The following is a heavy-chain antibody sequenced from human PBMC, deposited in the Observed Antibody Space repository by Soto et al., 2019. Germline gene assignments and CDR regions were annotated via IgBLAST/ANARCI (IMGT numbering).Heavy chain of an antibody. J-gene: IGHJ4*02. Sequence: PGGSLRLSCAASGFTFSSYGMHWVRQAPGKGLEWVATLWYDGSNRHYSDSVKGRFTISRDNSKNTLDLHMNSLRAEDTAVYYCARETTVNYFDYWGQGALVTVSS. V-gene: IGHV3-33*01. CDR3: ARETTVNYFDY. CDR1: GFTFSSYG. CDR2: LWYDGSNR. D-gene: IGHD4-17*01.